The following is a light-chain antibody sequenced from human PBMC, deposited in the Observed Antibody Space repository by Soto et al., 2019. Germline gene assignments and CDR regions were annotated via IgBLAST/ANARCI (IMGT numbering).Light chain of an antibody. Sequence: QMTQSPSTLSGSVGDRVTITCRASQTSSSWLVWYQQKPGKSPKLLIYKASTLKSGVPSRFSGSGSGTEFSLTISSLQPEDFATYYGQQLDSYPRTFGQGTKVDIK. CDR3: QQLDSYPRT. CDR2: KAS. J-gene: IGKJ1*01. CDR1: QTSSSW. V-gene: IGKV1-5*03.